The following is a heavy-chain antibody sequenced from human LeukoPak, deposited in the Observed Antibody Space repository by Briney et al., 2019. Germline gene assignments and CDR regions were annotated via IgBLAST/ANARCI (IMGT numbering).Heavy chain of an antibody. CDR1: GGSISSGGYY. Sequence: SETLSLTCTVSGGSISSGGYYWIWIRQHPGKGLEWIGYTSYSGSTYYNPSLKSRFTISVDTSKNQLSLNLSSVTAADTAVYYCARDLSDDGSPYTHYGMAVWGQGTTVTVSS. CDR3: ARDLSDDGSPYTHYGMAV. CDR2: TSYSGST. J-gene: IGHJ6*02. D-gene: IGHD3-16*01. V-gene: IGHV4-31*03.